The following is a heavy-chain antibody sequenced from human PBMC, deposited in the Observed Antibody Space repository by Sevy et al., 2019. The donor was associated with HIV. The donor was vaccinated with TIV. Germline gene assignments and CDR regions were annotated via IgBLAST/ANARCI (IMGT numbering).Heavy chain of an antibody. D-gene: IGHD3-22*01. J-gene: IGHJ3*02. V-gene: IGHV3-23*01. CDR3: AGGRYDSSGSFYASDI. CDR1: GFTFGSYA. Sequence: GGSLRLSCAASGFTFGSYAMNWVRQAPGKGLEWVSSIFGDGDVTYYADSVKGRFTISRDKSKNTLYLQMHSLRAEDTAVYYCAGGRYDSSGSFYASDIWGQGTMVTVSS. CDR2: IFGDGDVT.